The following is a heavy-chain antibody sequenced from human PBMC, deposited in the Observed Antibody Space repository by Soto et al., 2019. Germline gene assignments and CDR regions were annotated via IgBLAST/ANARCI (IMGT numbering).Heavy chain of an antibody. Sequence: QVQLVQSGTAVKKPGSSVKVSCKASGGNFNSYTINWVRQAPGQGLEFMGGIIPIFGTANYAPKFQGRVTFTADTATNTAYMELSSLRAADTAVYFCSRDAVAASGTNDWGQGTLVTVSS. CDR2: IIPIFGTA. CDR1: GGNFNSYT. CDR3: SRDAVAASGTND. V-gene: IGHV1-69*06. D-gene: IGHD2-15*01. J-gene: IGHJ4*02.